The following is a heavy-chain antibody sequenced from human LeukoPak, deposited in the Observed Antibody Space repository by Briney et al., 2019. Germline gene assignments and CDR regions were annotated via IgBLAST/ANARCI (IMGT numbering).Heavy chain of an antibody. Sequence: GGSLRLSCAASGFTFSSYAMHWVRQAPGKGLEYVSAISSNGGSTYYANSVKGRFTISRDNSKNTLYLQMGSLRAEAMAVYYCARNGDGYNYWFDPWGQGTLVTVSS. J-gene: IGHJ5*02. D-gene: IGHD5-24*01. CDR1: GFTFSSYA. CDR2: ISSNGGST. CDR3: ARNGDGYNYWFDP. V-gene: IGHV3-64*01.